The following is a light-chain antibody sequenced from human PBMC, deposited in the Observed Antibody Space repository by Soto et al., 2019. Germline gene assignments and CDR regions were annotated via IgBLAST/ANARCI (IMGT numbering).Light chain of an antibody. Sequence: DIELTQSPSTLSVSVGDRVTISCRASQTIDSWLAWYQQRPGKPPNLLIYKASTLASGVPSRFSGSGSGTEFTLSIISLQADAVATYYYRKYWHPCTFGGGTKVDIK. CDR1: QTIDSW. V-gene: IGKV1-5*03. J-gene: IGKJ4*01. CDR2: KAS. CDR3: RKYWHPCT.